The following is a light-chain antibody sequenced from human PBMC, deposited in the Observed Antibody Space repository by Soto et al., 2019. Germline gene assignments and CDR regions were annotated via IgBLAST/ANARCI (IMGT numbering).Light chain of an antibody. Sequence: EIVMTQSPATLSVSPGERATLSCRASQSVNSINLAWYQQKPGQAPRLLIYGASTRATGVPARFSGSGYGTEFTLTISSLQSEDSAVYYCQQYDKWPPSTFGQGTKVDIK. J-gene: IGKJ1*01. CDR2: GAS. CDR3: QQYDKWPPST. CDR1: QSVNSIN. V-gene: IGKV3-15*01.